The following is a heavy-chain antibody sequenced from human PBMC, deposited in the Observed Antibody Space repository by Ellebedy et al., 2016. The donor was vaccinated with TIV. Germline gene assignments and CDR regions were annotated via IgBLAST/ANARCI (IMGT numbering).Heavy chain of an antibody. CDR2: ISIHNNNT. D-gene: IGHD6-13*01. CDR3: ARDPLPAAGSPFNWFDP. Sequence: AASVKVSCKGSGYSFTTYGINWVRQAPGQGLEWMGWISIHNNNTKYAQKVQGRVTMTTDTSTSTVYMELRRLRFDDTAVYYCARDPLPAAGSPFNWFDPWGQGTMVTVSS. J-gene: IGHJ5*02. V-gene: IGHV1-18*01. CDR1: GYSFTTYG.